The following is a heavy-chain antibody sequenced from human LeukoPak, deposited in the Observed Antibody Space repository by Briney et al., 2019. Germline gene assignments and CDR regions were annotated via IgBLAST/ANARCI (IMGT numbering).Heavy chain of an antibody. D-gene: IGHD5-24*01. J-gene: IGHJ4*02. CDR3: AKDETGDGYNAI. V-gene: IGHV3-23*01. CDR2: IDGGGGKT. Sequence: PGGSLRLSCVASGFTFSNYAMSWVRQTPGKGLEWVSLIDGGGGKTYYADSVKGRFIVSRENSKNTLYLQMNSLRAGDTAVYYCAKDETGDGYNAIWGRGTLVAVPS. CDR1: GFTFSNYA.